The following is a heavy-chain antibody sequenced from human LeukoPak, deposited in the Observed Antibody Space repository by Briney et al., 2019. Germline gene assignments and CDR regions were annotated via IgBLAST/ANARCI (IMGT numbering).Heavy chain of an antibody. CDR3: ARPRDYYGSGTDPFDY. J-gene: IGHJ4*02. CDR1: GYTFINYG. D-gene: IGHD3-10*01. CDR2: ISAYNGNT. Sequence: ASVKVSYKASGYTFINYGITWVRQAPGQGLEWMGWISAYNGNTNYAQKLQGRVTMTTETSTSTAYMELRSLTSDDTAVYYCARPRDYYGSGTDPFDYWGQGTLVTVSS. V-gene: IGHV1-18*01.